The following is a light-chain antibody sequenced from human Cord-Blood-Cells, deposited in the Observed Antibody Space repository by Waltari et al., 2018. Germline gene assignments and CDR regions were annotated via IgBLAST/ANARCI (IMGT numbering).Light chain of an antibody. Sequence: SALPHPASVSGSPGQSITTSSTGTSSDVGGYNDVSWYQQHPGKAPKLMIYDVSNRPSGVSNRFSGSKSGNTASLTISGLQAEDEADYYCSSYTSSSTLEVFGGGTKLTVL. CDR1: SSDVGGYND. J-gene: IGLJ3*02. CDR3: SSYTSSSTLEV. V-gene: IGLV2-14*01. CDR2: DVS.